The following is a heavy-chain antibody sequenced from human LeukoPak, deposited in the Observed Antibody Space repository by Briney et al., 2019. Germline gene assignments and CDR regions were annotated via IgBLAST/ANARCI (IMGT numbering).Heavy chain of an antibody. CDR1: GVSISSSNSY. V-gene: IGHV4-39*01. CDR3: ARHGFASGSYYDY. Sequence: SETLSLTCTVSGVSISSSNSYWGWIRQPPGKGLEWIGSIYYSGNTYYNASLKSQVSISIDTSKNQFSLKLTSVTAADTAVYYCARHGFASGSYYDYWGQGTLVTVSS. D-gene: IGHD1-26*01. CDR2: IYYSGNT. J-gene: IGHJ4*02.